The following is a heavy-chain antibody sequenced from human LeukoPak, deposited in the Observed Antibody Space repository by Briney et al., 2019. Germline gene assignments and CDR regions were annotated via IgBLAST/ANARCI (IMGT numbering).Heavy chain of an antibody. V-gene: IGHV4-39*07. CDR1: GGSISSGDYY. CDR2: IYYSGST. CDR3: ASEGRYSYGYDY. Sequence: SETLSLTCTVSGGSISSGDYYWSWIRQPPGKGLEWIGSIYYSGSTYYNPSLKSRVTISVDTSKNQFSLKLSSVTAADTAVYYCASEGRYSYGYDYWGQGTLVTVSS. J-gene: IGHJ4*02. D-gene: IGHD5-18*01.